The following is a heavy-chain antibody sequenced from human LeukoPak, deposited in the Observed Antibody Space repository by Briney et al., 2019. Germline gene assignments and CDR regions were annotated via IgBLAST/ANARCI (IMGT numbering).Heavy chain of an antibody. Sequence: TGGSLRLSCSASGFTFTNYAMHWVRQAPGKGLEYVSAISSKGGDTYYADSVKGRFTISRDNSKNTLYLQMSSLRAEDTAVYYCAKGLLRIAAAGYFDYWGQGTLVTVSS. V-gene: IGHV3-64*04. D-gene: IGHD6-13*01. CDR2: ISSKGGDT. J-gene: IGHJ4*02. CDR1: GFTFTNYA. CDR3: AKGLLRIAAAGYFDY.